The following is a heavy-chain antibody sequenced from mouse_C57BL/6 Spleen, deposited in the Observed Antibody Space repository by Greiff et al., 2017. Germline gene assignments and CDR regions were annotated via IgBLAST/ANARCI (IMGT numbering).Heavy chain of an antibody. Sequence: QVQLKQSGPELVKPGASVKISCKASGYAFSSSWMNWVKQRPGKGLEWIGRIYPGDGDTNYNGKFKGKATLTADKSSSTAYMQLSSLTSEDSAVYFCARVYGNWGYAMDYWGQGTSVTVSS. CDR3: ARVYGNWGYAMDY. CDR1: GYAFSSSW. J-gene: IGHJ4*01. D-gene: IGHD2-1*01. CDR2: IYPGDGDT. V-gene: IGHV1-82*01.